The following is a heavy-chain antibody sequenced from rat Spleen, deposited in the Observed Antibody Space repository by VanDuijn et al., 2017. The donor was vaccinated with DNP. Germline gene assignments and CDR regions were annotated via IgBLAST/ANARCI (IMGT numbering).Heavy chain of an antibody. Sequence: EVQLVESGGGLVQPGRSLKLSCAASGFTFSDYNMAWVRQAPKKGLVWVASISSDGDSTNYRDSVQGRFFISRDNARSSLYLQVDSLRSEDTATYYCTTTAGWYWGRGVMVTVSS. CDR3: TTTAGWY. CDR1: GFTFSDYN. V-gene: IGHV5-20*01. J-gene: IGHJ2*01. CDR2: ISSDGDST. D-gene: IGHD1-1*01.